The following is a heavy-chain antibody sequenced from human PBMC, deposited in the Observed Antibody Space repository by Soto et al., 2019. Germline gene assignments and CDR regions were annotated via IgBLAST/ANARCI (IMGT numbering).Heavy chain of an antibody. Sequence: SDTMSVTSTFSGYSVSRVVYYWSWLRPPQGKGLECIGDIYYSGSTNYNPYLKSRVTILVDTSKNQFSLKLGSVTAADTAVYYCAREADPIFCSGTSCYGGWFDPWGQGTRVNVST. D-gene: IGHD2-2*01. CDR1: GYSVSRVVYY. CDR3: AREADPIFCSGTSCYGGWFDP. CDR2: IYYSGST. J-gene: IGHJ5*02. V-gene: IGHV4-61*08.